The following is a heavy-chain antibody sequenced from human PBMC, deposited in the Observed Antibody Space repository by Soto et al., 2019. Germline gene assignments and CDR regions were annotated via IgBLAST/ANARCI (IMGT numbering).Heavy chain of an antibody. D-gene: IGHD3-22*01. CDR2: IIPIFGTA. CDR1: GCTFSSYA. J-gene: IGHJ4*02. CDR3: ARAHPYYYDSPRSWQAFDY. V-gene: IGHV1-69*13. Sequence: VASVKVSCKASGCTFSSYAISWVRQAPGQGLEWMGGIIPIFGTANYAQKFQGRVTITADESTSTAYMELSSLRSEDTAVYYCARAHPYYYDSPRSWQAFDYWGQGTLVTVS.